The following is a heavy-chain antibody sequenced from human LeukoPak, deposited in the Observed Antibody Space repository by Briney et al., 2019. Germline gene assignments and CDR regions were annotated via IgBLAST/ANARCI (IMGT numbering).Heavy chain of an antibody. Sequence: SETLSLTCTVSGGSIRSSGYYWGWIRQPPGKGLEWIGSIYYSGSTYYNPSLKSRVTISVDTSKNQFSLKLSSVTAADTAVYYCARDQGAMVPPQPPDYWGQGTLVTVSS. CDR1: GGSIRSSGYY. CDR3: ARDQGAMVPPQPPDY. J-gene: IGHJ4*02. CDR2: IYYSGST. V-gene: IGHV4-39*02. D-gene: IGHD5-18*01.